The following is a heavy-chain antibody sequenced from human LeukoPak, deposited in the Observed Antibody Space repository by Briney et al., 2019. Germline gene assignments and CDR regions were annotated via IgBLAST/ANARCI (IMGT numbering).Heavy chain of an antibody. J-gene: IGHJ4*02. V-gene: IGHV1-69*05. Sequence: ASVKVSCKASGGTFGSYAISWVRQAPGQGLEWMGGIIPIFGTANYAQKFQGRVTIPTDESMSTAYMELSSLRSEDTAVYYCARGDYSNYPFDYWGQGTLVTVSS. CDR2: IIPIFGTA. CDR1: GGTFGSYA. CDR3: ARGDYSNYPFDY. D-gene: IGHD4-11*01.